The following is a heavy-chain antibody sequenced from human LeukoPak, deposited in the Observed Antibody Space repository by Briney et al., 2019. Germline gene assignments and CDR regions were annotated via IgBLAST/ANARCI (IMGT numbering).Heavy chain of an antibody. J-gene: IGHJ4*02. CDR3: ARAAYDYVWGSYRHPDY. V-gene: IGHV3-7*01. Sequence: GGSLRLSCAASGFTFSSYAMSWVRQAPGKGLEWVANIKQDGSEKYYVDSVKGRFTISRDNAKNSLYLQMNSLRAEDTAVYYCARAAYDYVWGSYRHPDYWGQGTLVTVSS. D-gene: IGHD3-16*02. CDR1: GFTFSSYA. CDR2: IKQDGSEK.